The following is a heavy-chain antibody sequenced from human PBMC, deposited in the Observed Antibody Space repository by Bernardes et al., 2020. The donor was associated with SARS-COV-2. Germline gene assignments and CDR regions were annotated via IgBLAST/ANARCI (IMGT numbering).Heavy chain of an antibody. CDR3: ARDRGSRSSGFD. D-gene: IGHD6-6*01. J-gene: IGHJ4*02. CDR1: NGSISGNFDY. CDR2: IYLTGST. Sequence: SETLSLTCTVSNGSISGNFDYWSWIRQSAAKGLEWIGRIYLTGSTQYNPSLKSRVTISIDTSNNQFSLKLNSVTAADTAVYYCARDRGSRSSGFDWGQGTVVTVSS. V-gene: IGHV4-61*02.